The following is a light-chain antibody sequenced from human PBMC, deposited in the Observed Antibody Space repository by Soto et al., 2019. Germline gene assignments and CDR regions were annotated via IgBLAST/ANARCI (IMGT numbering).Light chain of an antibody. CDR3: RQYNTFPLT. CDR2: KAS. CDR1: QTISTW. J-gene: IGKJ4*01. V-gene: IGKV1-5*03. Sequence: DIQITQSPSTLSASVGDRVTISCRASQTISTWLAWYQQKPGKAPNLLIYKASSLESGVPSRFSGSGSGTEFTLTISSLQPDDFATYYCRQYNTFPLTFGGGTKVDIK.